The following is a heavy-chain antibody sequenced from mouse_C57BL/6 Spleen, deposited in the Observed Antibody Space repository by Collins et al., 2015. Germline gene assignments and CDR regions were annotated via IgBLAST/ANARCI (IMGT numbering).Heavy chain of an antibody. J-gene: IGHJ4*01. D-gene: IGHD2-4*01. Sequence: QLQQPGAELVRPGSSVKLSCKASGYTFTSYWMHWVKQRPIQGLEWIGNIDPSDSETHYNQKFKDKATLTVDKSSSTAYMQLSSLTSEDSAVYYCARHYDFYYAMDYWGQGTSVTVSS. CDR3: ARHYDFYYAMDY. CDR2: IDPSDSET. V-gene: IGHV1-52*01. CDR1: GYTFTSYW.